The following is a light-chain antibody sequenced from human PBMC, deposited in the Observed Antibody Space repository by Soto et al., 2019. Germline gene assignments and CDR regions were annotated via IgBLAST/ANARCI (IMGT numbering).Light chain of an antibody. Sequence: EIVMTQSPATLSVTPGERATLSCRASQSVSSSDLAWYQQKPGQAPRLLIYGASSRATGIPDRFSGSGSGTDFTLAISGLQSEDFAVYYCQQYKNWPLFGQGTRLEIK. J-gene: IGKJ5*01. CDR3: QQYKNWPL. CDR1: QSVSSSD. CDR2: GAS. V-gene: IGKV3D-15*01.